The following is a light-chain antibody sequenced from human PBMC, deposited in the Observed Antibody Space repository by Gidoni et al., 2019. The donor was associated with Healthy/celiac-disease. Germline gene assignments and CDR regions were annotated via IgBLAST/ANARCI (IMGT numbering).Light chain of an antibody. V-gene: IGKV1-5*03. CDR1: QSISSW. J-gene: IGKJ1*01. CDR3: QQYHDYSRT. CDR2: KAS. Sequence: DIPMTPSPSTLSASVGDRVTITCRASQSISSWLAWYQQKPGQAPKLPIYKASSLQSGVPSRFSGSESGTEFTLTIRSMQPDDFATYYCQQYHDYSRTFGQGTKVEIK.